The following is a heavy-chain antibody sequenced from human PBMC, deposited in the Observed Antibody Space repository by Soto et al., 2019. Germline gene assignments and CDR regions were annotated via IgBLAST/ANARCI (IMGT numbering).Heavy chain of an antibody. V-gene: IGHV3-23*01. CDR2: ISGSGGST. J-gene: IGHJ4*02. Sequence: EVQLLESGGGLVQPGGSLRLSCAASGFTFSSYAMSWVRQAPGKGLEWVSAISGSGGSTYYADSVKGRFTISRDNSKNTLYLQMNSLRAEDTAVYYCAKLRGSIVVVVAATRFDYWGQGTLVTVSS. CDR1: GFTFSSYA. CDR3: AKLRGSIVVVVAATRFDY. D-gene: IGHD2-15*01.